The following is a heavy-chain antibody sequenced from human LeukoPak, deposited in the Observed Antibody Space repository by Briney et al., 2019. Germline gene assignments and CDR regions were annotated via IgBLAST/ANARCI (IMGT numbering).Heavy chain of an antibody. V-gene: IGHV3-49*04. J-gene: IGHJ4*01. CDR3: TRVYSSGWYGNYFDY. CDR2: IRSKAYGGTT. CDR1: GFTFGDYD. Sequence: GGSLRLSCTASGFTFGDYDMSWVRQAPGKGLEWVSFIRSKAYGGTTEYAASVKGRFTISRDDSKSIAYLQMNSLKTEDTAVYYCTRVYSSGWYGNYFDYWGQGTLVTVSS. D-gene: IGHD6-19*01.